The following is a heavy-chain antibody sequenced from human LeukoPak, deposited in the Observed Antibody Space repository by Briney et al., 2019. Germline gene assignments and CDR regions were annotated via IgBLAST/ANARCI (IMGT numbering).Heavy chain of an antibody. J-gene: IGHJ4*02. CDR2: INHSGST. D-gene: IGHD3-9*01. Sequence: SETLSLTCAVYGGSFSGYYWSWIRQPPGKGLEWIGEINHSGSTNYNPSLKSRVTISVDTSKNQFSLKLSSVTAVDTAVYYCARALYDILTGYYPYYFDYWGQGTLVTVSS. CDR1: GGSFSGYY. V-gene: IGHV4-34*01. CDR3: ARALYDILTGYYPYYFDY.